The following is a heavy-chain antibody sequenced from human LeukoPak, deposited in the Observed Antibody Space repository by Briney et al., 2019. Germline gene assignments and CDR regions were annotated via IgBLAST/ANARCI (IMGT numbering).Heavy chain of an antibody. CDR1: GFPFSGYW. J-gene: IGHJ4*02. CDR3: SRSLDY. V-gene: IGHV3-7*01. CDR2: INQDGSTQ. Sequence: GGSLRLSCAASGFPFSGYWMDWVRQAPGKGMEWVANINQDGSTQYYAASVKGRFTISRDNARSSLYLQMNILRAEDTAVYYCSRSLDYLGQGALVTVSS.